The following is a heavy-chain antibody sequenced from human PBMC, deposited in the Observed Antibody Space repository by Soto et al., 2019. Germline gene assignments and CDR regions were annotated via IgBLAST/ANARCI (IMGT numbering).Heavy chain of an antibody. CDR1: GYTFTSYG. D-gene: IGHD3-10*01. CDR2: ISAYNGNT. V-gene: IGHV1-18*04. CDR3: ARDLYYGSGSYRWFDP. Sequence: TCKASGYTFTSYGISCVRQSPLQGLEWMGWISAYNGNTNYAQKLQGRVTMTTETSTSTAYMELRSLRSDDTAVYYCARDLYYGSGSYRWFDPWGQGTLVTVSS. J-gene: IGHJ5*02.